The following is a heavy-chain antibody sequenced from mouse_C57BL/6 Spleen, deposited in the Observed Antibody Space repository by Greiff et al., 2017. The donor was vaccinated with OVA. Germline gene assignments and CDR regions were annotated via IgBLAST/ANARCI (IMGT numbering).Heavy chain of an antibody. J-gene: IGHJ4*01. Sequence: QVQLQQSGAELVRPGASVTLSCKASGYTFTDYEMHWVKQTPVHGLEWIGAIDPETGGTAYNQKFKGKAILTADKSSSTAYMELRSLTSEDAAVYYCTRNYRYNYAMDYWGQGTSVTVSS. CDR2: IDPETGGT. D-gene: IGHD1-2*01. V-gene: IGHV1-15*01. CDR3: TRNYRYNYAMDY. CDR1: GYTFTDYE.